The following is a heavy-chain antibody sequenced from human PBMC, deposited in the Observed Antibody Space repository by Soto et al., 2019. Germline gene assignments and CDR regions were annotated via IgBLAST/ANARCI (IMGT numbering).Heavy chain of an antibody. CDR2: IYYSGTT. D-gene: IGHD1-26*01. CDR1: GYSISSSNW. CDR3: ARREIQGPIDY. J-gene: IGHJ4*02. Sequence: QVQLQESGPGLVKPSDTLSLTCAVSGYSISSSNWWGWIRQPPGKGLEWIGYIYYSGTTYYQPSLQSRVTMSVDTSKNQFSLKLTSVTAVDTAVYYCARREIQGPIDYWGQGTLVTVSS. V-gene: IGHV4-28*01.